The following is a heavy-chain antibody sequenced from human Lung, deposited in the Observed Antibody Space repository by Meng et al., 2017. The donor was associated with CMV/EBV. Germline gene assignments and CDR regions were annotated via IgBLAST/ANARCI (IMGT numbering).Heavy chain of an antibody. J-gene: IGHJ6*01. D-gene: IGHD2-2*01. CDR2: IYHSGSA. V-gene: IGHV4-38-2*02. CDR3: ARWVAVVPAARYYFYYYGMDV. Sequence: LXCTVSNYSISSGHYWGWLRQPPGKGLEWIGSIYHSGSAYYNPSLKSRVTLSVDTSKNQFSLKLSSVTAADTAVYYCARWVAVVPAARYYFYYYGMDVWXPGNTV. CDR1: NYSISSGHY.